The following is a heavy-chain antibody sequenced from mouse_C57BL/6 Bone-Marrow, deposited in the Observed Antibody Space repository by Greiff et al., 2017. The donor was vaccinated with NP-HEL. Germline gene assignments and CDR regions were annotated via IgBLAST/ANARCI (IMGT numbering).Heavy chain of an antibody. V-gene: IGHV1-55*01. Sequence: QVQLQQPGAELVKPGASVKMSCKASGYTFTSYWITWVKQRPGQGLEWIGDIYPGSGSTNYNEKFKSKATLTVDTSSSTAYMQLSSLTSEDSAVYYCARWYYGSSWGFAYWGQGTLVTVSA. CDR3: ARWYYGSSWGFAY. J-gene: IGHJ3*01. CDR1: GYTFTSYW. CDR2: IYPGSGST. D-gene: IGHD1-1*01.